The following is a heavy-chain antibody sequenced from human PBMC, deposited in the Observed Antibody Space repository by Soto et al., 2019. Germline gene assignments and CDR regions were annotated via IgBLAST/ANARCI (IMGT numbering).Heavy chain of an antibody. V-gene: IGHV3-9*01. D-gene: IGHD3-16*02. Sequence: LRLSCVASGFTFDDYAMHWVRQAPGKGLEWVSGMSWNRGSIAYADSVKGRLTISRDNAKNSLYLQMNSLRPEDTALYYCAKDISLGELSAPDHWGQGTLVTVSS. CDR2: MSWNRGSI. J-gene: IGHJ4*02. CDR1: GFTFDDYA. CDR3: AKDISLGELSAPDH.